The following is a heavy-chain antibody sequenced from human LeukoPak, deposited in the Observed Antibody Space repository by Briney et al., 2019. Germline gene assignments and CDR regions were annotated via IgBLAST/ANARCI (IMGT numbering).Heavy chain of an antibody. CDR3: AGRYSGYADY. J-gene: IGHJ4*02. Sequence: PSETLSLTCTVSGGSISSSYWTWIRQPAGRGLEWIGRISPSGSTNYNPSLKSRVTMSVDTSQNQFSLKLSSVTAADTAAYYCAGRYSGYADYWGQGTLVTVSS. V-gene: IGHV4-4*07. CDR2: ISPSGST. CDR1: GGSISSSY. D-gene: IGHD5-12*01.